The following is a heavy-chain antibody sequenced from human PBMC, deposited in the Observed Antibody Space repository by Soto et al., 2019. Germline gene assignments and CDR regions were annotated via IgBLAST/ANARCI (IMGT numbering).Heavy chain of an antibody. CDR1: GGTFSSYA. J-gene: IGHJ6*02. V-gene: IGHV1-69*06. Sequence: QVQLVQSGAEVKKPGSSVKVSCKASGGTFSSYAISWVRQAPGQGLEWMGGIIPIFGTANYAQKFQGRVTITAGKSTSTAYMELSSLRSEDTAVYYCARDVEGYCSGGSCYSRYYGMDVWGQGTTVTVSS. CDR2: IIPIFGTA. D-gene: IGHD2-15*01. CDR3: ARDVEGYCSGGSCYSRYYGMDV.